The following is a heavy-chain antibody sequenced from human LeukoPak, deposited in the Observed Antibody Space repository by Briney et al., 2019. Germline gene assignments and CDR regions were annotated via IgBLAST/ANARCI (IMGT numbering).Heavy chain of an antibody. CDR3: AKGYYDSSAQGWYFQH. V-gene: IGHV3-33*06. CDR1: GFTFSNYG. CDR2: IWYDASNK. D-gene: IGHD3-22*01. J-gene: IGHJ1*01. Sequence: PGGSLRLSCAPSGFTFSNYGMHWVRQAPGKGLEWVAGIWYDASNKDYADSVKGRFTISRDNSKNTLYLQMNSLRAEDTAVYYCAKGYYDSSAQGWYFQHWGQGTLVTVSS.